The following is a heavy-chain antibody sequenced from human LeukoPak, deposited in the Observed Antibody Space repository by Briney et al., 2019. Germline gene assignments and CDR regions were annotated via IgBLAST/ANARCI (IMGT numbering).Heavy chain of an antibody. D-gene: IGHD1-26*01. CDR1: GGSISSYY. CDR2: IYTSGST. J-gene: IGHJ3*02. Sequence: PSETLSLTCTVSGGSISSYYWSWLRQPAGKGLEWIGRIYTSGSTNYNPSLKSRVTMSVDTSKNQFSLKLNSVTAADTAVYYCARGGSESYFDAFDIWGQGTMVTVSS. V-gene: IGHV4-4*07. CDR3: ARGGSESYFDAFDI.